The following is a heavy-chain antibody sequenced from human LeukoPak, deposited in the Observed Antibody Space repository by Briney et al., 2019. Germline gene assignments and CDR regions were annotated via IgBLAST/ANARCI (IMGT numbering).Heavy chain of an antibody. CDR2: ISGSGGST. Sequence: GGSLRLSCTASGFTFSSYAMSWVRQAPGKGLEWVSAISGSGGSTYYADSVKGRFTISRDNSKNTLYLQMNSLRAEDTAVYYCAKDRDDYGGNFDYWGQGTLVTVSS. CDR1: GFTFSSYA. CDR3: AKDRDDYGGNFDY. D-gene: IGHD4-23*01. V-gene: IGHV3-23*01. J-gene: IGHJ4*02.